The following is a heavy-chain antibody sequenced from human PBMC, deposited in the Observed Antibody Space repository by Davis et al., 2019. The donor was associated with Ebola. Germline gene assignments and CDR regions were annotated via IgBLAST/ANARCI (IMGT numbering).Heavy chain of an antibody. D-gene: IGHD3-10*01. V-gene: IGHV1-18*01. Sequence: AASVKVSCKTSGYNFTNYGISWVRRAPGQGFEWIGWISALNGNTHYSQKVQGRVIMTTETSAASAYMELASLRSDDTAVYYCATERGYWGQGTLVIVSS. CDR1: GYNFTNYG. CDR3: ATERGY. J-gene: IGHJ4*02. CDR2: ISALNGNT.